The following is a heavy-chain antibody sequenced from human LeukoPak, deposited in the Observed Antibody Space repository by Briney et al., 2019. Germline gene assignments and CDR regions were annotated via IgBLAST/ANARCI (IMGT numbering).Heavy chain of an antibody. CDR2: IIPSGGST. Sequence: ASVKVSCKASGYTFTTYYLHWVRQAPGQGLEWMWIIIPSGGSTSYPQKFQGRVTMTRDTSTSTVYMELSSLRYEDTAVYYCARELGETYYFDYWGQGTLVTVSS. J-gene: IGHJ4*02. CDR1: GYTFTTYY. V-gene: IGHV1-46*01. CDR3: ARELGETYYFDY.